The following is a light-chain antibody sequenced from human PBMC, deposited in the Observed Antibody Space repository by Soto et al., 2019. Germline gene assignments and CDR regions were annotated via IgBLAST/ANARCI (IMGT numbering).Light chain of an antibody. Sequence: DLQMTQSPSTLSASVGDRVTITCRASQSISSWLAWYQQKPGKAPKVLIYKASSLESGVPSRFRGSGSGTEFTLTISSLQPDDFATYYCQQYHSLNTFGQGTKLEI. CDR3: QQYHSLNT. CDR2: KAS. J-gene: IGKJ2*01. V-gene: IGKV1-5*03. CDR1: QSISSW.